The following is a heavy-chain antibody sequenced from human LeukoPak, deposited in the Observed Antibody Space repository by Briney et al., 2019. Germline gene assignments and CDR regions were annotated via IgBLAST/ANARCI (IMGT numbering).Heavy chain of an antibody. D-gene: IGHD6-13*01. CDR2: ISSSSSYI. CDR3: ARDGESSSWYNYFDY. J-gene: IGHJ4*02. V-gene: IGHV3-21*01. Sequence: GGSLRLSCAASGFTFSSSAMSWVRQAPGKGLEWVSSISSSSSYIYYADSVKGRFTISRDNAKNSLYLQMNSLRAEDTAVYYCARDGESSSWYNYFDYWGQGTLVTVSS. CDR1: GFTFSSSA.